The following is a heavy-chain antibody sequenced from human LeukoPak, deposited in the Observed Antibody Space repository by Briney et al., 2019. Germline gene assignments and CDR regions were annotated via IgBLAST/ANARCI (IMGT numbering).Heavy chain of an antibody. J-gene: IGHJ6*02. CDR3: ARERINMVRGLSGMDV. CDR2: ISYSGST. V-gene: IGHV4-31*03. CDR1: GASINSGVFY. Sequence: PSETLSLTCTDSGASINSGVFYWSWIRQHPGKGLEWIGYISYSGSTYYNPSLQSRLNISVDTSQNQFSLKLSSVTAADTAVYYCARERINMVRGLSGMDVWGQGTTVTVSS. D-gene: IGHD3-10*01.